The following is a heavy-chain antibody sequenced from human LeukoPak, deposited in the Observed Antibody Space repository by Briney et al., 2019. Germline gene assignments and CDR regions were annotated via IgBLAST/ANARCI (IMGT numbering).Heavy chain of an antibody. Sequence: XXXPGXGLEWVAXXKQDGSENYYVDSVKGRFTISRDNAKNSLFLQMNSLRAEDTAVYYCARASGYCSAGNCLGFDYWGQGTLVTVSS. D-gene: IGHD2-15*01. V-gene: IGHV3-7*03. J-gene: IGHJ4*02. CDR2: XKQDGSEN. CDR3: ARASGYCSAGNCLGFDY.